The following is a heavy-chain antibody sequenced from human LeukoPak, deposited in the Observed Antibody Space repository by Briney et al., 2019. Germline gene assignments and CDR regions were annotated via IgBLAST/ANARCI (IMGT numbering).Heavy chain of an antibody. CDR2: INADDSDT. J-gene: IGHJ6*03. Sequence: GESLKISCMGSGSKFATYWIAWVRQMPGKGLEWVGIINADDSDTAYSPSFEGQVTISADRSINTAYLEWSSLKASDTAIYYCARQGAAGKYYYYYMDVWGKGTTVTVSS. CDR1: GSKFATYW. D-gene: IGHD6-13*01. V-gene: IGHV5-51*01. CDR3: ARQGAAGKYYYYYMDV.